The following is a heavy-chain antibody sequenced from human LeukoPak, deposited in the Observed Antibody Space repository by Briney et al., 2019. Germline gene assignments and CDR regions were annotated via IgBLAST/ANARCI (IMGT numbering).Heavy chain of an antibody. CDR3: AKGLGSSGYYYSPFDS. Sequence: PGGSLRLSCAASGFTFSSYAMSWVRQAPGKGLEWVSAISGSGGSTYYADSVKGRFTISRDNSKNTLYLQMNSLRAEDTAVYYCAKGLGSSGYYYSPFDSWGQGTLVTVSS. D-gene: IGHD3-22*01. CDR1: GFTFSSYA. CDR2: ISGSGGST. J-gene: IGHJ4*02. V-gene: IGHV3-23*01.